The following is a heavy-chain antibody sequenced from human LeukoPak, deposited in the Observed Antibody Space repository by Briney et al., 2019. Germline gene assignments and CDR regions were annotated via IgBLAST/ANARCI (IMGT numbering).Heavy chain of an antibody. D-gene: IGHD3-3*01. V-gene: IGHV3-33*06. J-gene: IGHJ5*02. Sequence: GRSLRLSCAASGFTFSSYGMHWVRQAPGKGLEWVAVIWYDGSNKYYADSVKGRFTISRDNSKNTLYLQMNSLRAEDTAVYYCANVFWSVYYGSFDPGGQGPLVTVSS. CDR2: IWYDGSNK. CDR3: ANVFWSVYYGSFDP. CDR1: GFTFSSYG.